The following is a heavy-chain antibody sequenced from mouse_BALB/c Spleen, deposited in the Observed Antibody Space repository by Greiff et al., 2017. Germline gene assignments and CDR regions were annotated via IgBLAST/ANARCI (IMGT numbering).Heavy chain of an antibody. J-gene: IGHJ1*01. Sequence: DVQLQESGPGLVKPSQSLSLTCTVTGYSITSDYAWNWIRQFPGNQLEWMGYISYSGSTSYNPSLKSRISITRDTSKNQFFLQLNSVTTEDTATYYCARWLLRDWYFDVWGAGTTVTVSS. CDR2: ISYSGST. D-gene: IGHD2-3*01. CDR1: GYSITSDYA. CDR3: ARWLLRDWYFDV. V-gene: IGHV3-2*02.